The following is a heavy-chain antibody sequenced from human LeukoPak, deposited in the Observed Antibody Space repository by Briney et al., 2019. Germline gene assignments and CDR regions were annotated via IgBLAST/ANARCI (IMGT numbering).Heavy chain of an antibody. Sequence: PSETLSLTCTVSGGSISSYYWSWIRQPPGKGLEWIGYIYYSGSTNYNPSLKSRVTISVDTSKNQFSLKLSSVTAAGTAVYYCAREYPCSSTSCYAFFDYWGQGTLVTVSS. D-gene: IGHD2-2*01. CDR3: AREYPCSSTSCYAFFDY. V-gene: IGHV4-59*01. CDR2: IYYSGST. CDR1: GGSISSYY. J-gene: IGHJ4*02.